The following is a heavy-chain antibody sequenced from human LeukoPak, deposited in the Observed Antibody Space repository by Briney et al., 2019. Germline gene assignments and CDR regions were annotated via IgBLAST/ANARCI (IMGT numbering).Heavy chain of an antibody. D-gene: IGHD6-13*01. J-gene: IGHJ6*03. Sequence: ASVKVSCKAAGYTFTSYDINWVRQDTGQGLEWMGRMNPNSGNTGYAQKFQGRVTMTRNTSISTAYMELSSLRSEDTAVYYCARAQGSSWYSNYYYYYYMDVWGKGTTVTISS. V-gene: IGHV1-8*01. CDR1: GYTFTSYD. CDR3: ARAQGSSWYSNYYYYYYMDV. CDR2: MNPNSGNT.